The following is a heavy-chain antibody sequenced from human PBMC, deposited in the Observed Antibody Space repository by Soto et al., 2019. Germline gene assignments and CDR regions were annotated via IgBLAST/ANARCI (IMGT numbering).Heavy chain of an antibody. V-gene: IGHV1-46*03. CDR3: ARGSKTEKGYCSGGSCSSDYYYYMDV. CDR1: GYTFTSYY. D-gene: IGHD2-15*01. Sequence: QVQLVQSGAEVKKPGASVKVSCKASGYTFTSYYMHWVRQAPGQGLECMGIINPSGGSTSYAQKVQGRVTMTRDTSKSTVYMERSSLRSEDTAVYYCARGSKTEKGYCSGGSCSSDYYYYMDVWGKGTTVTVSS. CDR2: INPSGGST. J-gene: IGHJ6*03.